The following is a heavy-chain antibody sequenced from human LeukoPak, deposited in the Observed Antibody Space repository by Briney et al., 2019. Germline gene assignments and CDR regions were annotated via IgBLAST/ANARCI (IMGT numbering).Heavy chain of an antibody. V-gene: IGHV4-4*07. Sequence: SETLSLTCTVSGGSISSYYWSWIRQPAGKGLEWIGRIYTSGSTNYNPSLKSRVTISVDTSKNQFSLKLSSVTAADTAVYYCSVLASGWLSDYWGQGTLVTVSS. J-gene: IGHJ4*02. CDR3: SVLASGWLSDY. CDR2: IYTSGST. CDR1: GGSISSYY. D-gene: IGHD6-19*01.